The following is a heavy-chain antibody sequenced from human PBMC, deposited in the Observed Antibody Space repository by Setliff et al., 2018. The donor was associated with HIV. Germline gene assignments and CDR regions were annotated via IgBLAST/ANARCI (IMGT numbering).Heavy chain of an antibody. V-gene: IGHV1-2*02. CDR1: GDTFTGYY. J-gene: IGHJ6*02. CDR2: INPNSGGT. Sequence: ASVKVSCKAPGDTFTGYYMHWVRQAPGQGLEWMGWINPNSGGTNYAQKFQGRVIMTRDTSISTAYMQLSRLRSDDKAVYYCARDRLSYNFYYYGMDVWGQGTPVTVSS. CDR3: ARDRLSYNFYYYGMDV. D-gene: IGHD1-26*01.